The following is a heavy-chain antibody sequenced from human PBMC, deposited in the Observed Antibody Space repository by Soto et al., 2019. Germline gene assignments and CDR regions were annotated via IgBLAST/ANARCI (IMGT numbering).Heavy chain of an antibody. D-gene: IGHD6-19*01. CDR2: IIPIFGTA. V-gene: IGHV1-69*13. Sequence: SVKVSCKASGGTFSSYAISWVRQAPGQGLEWMGGIIPIFGTANYAQKFQGRVTITADESTSTAYMELSSLRAEDTAVYYCARDAGSELLYSSGWYIFDYWGQGTLVTVSS. J-gene: IGHJ4*02. CDR1: GGTFSSYA. CDR3: ARDAGSELLYSSGWYIFDY.